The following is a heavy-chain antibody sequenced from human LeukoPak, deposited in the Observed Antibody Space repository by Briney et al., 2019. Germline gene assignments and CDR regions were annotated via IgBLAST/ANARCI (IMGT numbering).Heavy chain of an antibody. D-gene: IGHD4-23*01. Sequence: RASVKVSCKASGGTFSSYAISWVRQAPGQGLEWMGRIIPILGIANYAQKFQGRVTITADKSTSTAYMELSSLRSEDTAVYYCARGGNGSPFGYWGQGTLVTVSS. V-gene: IGHV1-69*04. CDR3: ARGGNGSPFGY. CDR2: IIPILGIA. J-gene: IGHJ4*02. CDR1: GGTFSSYA.